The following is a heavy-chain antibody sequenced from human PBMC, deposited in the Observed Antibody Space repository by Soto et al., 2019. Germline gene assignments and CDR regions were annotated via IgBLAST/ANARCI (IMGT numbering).Heavy chain of an antibody. Sequence: SETLSLTCTVSGGSISSGGYYWSWNRQHPGKGLERIGYIYYSGSTYYNPSLKSRVTISVDTSKNQFSLKLSSVTAADTAVYYCARAVQYCSSTSCSVGWFDPWGQGTLVTVSS. V-gene: IGHV4-31*03. CDR2: IYYSGST. D-gene: IGHD2-2*01. J-gene: IGHJ5*02. CDR3: ARAVQYCSSTSCSVGWFDP. CDR1: GGSISSGGYY.